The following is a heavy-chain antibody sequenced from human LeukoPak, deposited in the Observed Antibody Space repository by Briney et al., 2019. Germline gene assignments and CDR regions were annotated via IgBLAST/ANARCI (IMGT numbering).Heavy chain of an antibody. J-gene: IGHJ4*02. CDR2: INHSGST. V-gene: IGHV4-34*01. CDR1: GGSFSGYY. Sequence: KPSETLSLTCAVYGGSFSGYYWSWIRQPTGKGLEWIGEINHSGSTNYNPSLKSRVTISVDTSKNQFSLKLSSVTAADTAVYYCARIAAGARSVDYWGQGTLVTVSP. D-gene: IGHD6-13*01. CDR3: ARIAAGARSVDY.